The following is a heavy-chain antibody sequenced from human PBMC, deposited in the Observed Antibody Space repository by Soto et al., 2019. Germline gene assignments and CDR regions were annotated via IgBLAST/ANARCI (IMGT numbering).Heavy chain of an antibody. J-gene: IGHJ6*02. CDR1: GFTFRDYY. D-gene: IGHD2-15*01. V-gene: IGHV3-11*06. CDR3: ARDWVDRQRMITRGMDV. CDR2: ISSSSSYT. Sequence: PGGSLRLSCAASGFTFRDYYMSWIRQAPGKGLEWVSYISSSSSYTNYADSVKGRFTISRDNAKNSLYLQLNSLRAEDTAVYYCARDWVDRQRMITRGMDVWGQGTTVTVSS.